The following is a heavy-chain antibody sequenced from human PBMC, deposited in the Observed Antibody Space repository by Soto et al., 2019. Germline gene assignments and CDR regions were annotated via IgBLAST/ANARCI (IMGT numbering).Heavy chain of an antibody. V-gene: IGHV1-69*11. CDR3: AKDGGADGYFGNWLDP. CDR2: IIPIVGTT. J-gene: IGHJ5*02. D-gene: IGHD5-12*01. Sequence: QVHLVQSGAEVKKPGSSVNVSCKASGGTFSNYAITWVRQAPGQGLEWLGRIIPIVGTTNVAQKFQGRVTITADESTTTAYMELSGLRSDDTAVYYCAKDGGADGYFGNWLDPWGQGTLVTVSS. CDR1: GGTFSNYA.